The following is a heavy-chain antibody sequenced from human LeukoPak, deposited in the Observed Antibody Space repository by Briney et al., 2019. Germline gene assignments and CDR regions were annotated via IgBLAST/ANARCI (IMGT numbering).Heavy chain of an antibody. D-gene: IGHD3-22*01. CDR1: GYSISSGYY. Sequence: PSETLSLTCTVSGYSISSGYYWGWIRQPPGKGLEWIGSIYHSGSTYYNPSLKSRVTISVDTSKNQFSLKLSSVTAADTAVYYCARRNYYDSSGSIDYWGQGTLVTVSS. CDR2: IYHSGST. J-gene: IGHJ4*02. CDR3: ARRNYYDSSGSIDY. V-gene: IGHV4-38-2*02.